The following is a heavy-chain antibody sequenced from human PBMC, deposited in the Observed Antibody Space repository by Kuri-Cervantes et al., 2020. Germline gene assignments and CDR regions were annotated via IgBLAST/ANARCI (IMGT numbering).Heavy chain of an antibody. V-gene: IGHV1-18*01. J-gene: IGHJ6*02. CDR3: ARDEPSGYYKTHTGGMDV. Sequence: ASVKVSCKASGYAFINHGITWVRQAPGQGLEWMGWISAYNGNTNYAQKLQGRVTMTTDTSTSTAYMELRSLRSDDTAVYYCARDEPSGYYKTHTGGMDVWGQGTTVTVSS. CDR2: ISAYNGNT. CDR1: GYAFINHG. D-gene: IGHD3-22*01.